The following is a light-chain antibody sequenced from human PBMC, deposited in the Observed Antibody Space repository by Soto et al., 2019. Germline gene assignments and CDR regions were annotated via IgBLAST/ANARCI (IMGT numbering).Light chain of an antibody. V-gene: IGKV3-15*01. J-gene: IGKJ1*01. Sequence: EIVMTQSPATLSVSPGERATLSCRTSQSVSSNLAWYQQKPGQAPRLLIYGASTRATGIPARFSGSGSGTDFTPTISSLQAEDFALYYCQEYNNWPPWTFGQGPKVESK. CDR1: QSVSSN. CDR3: QEYNNWPPWT. CDR2: GAS.